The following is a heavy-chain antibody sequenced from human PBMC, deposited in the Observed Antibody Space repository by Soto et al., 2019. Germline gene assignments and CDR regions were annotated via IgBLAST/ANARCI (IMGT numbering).Heavy chain of an antibody. V-gene: IGHV4-31*03. J-gene: IGHJ5*02. Sequence: QVQLQESGPGLVKPSQTLSLTCTVSGGSISSGGYYWSWIRQHPGKGLEWIGYIYYSGSTYYNPSLKGRVTISVHTSKTQFSLKLSSVTAADTAVYYCAREISGSYPTWFDPWGQGTLVTVSS. CDR1: GGSISSGGYY. CDR2: IYYSGST. CDR3: AREISGSYPTWFDP. D-gene: IGHD1-26*01.